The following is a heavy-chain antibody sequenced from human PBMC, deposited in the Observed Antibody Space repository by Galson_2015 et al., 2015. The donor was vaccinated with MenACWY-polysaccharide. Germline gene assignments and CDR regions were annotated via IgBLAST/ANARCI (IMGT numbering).Heavy chain of an antibody. CDR1: GGSISSGSYF. CDR3: ARDSGVPYCGGDCSVDY. CDR2: IYSSGST. Sequence: TLSLTCTVSGGSISSGSYFWSWIRQPAGKGLEYIGRIYSSGSTDYNPSLESRVTISVDTSKNQFSLKLSSVTAADTAVYYCARDSGVPYCGGDCSVDYWGQGTLVTVSS. D-gene: IGHD2-21*02. J-gene: IGHJ4*02. V-gene: IGHV4-61*02.